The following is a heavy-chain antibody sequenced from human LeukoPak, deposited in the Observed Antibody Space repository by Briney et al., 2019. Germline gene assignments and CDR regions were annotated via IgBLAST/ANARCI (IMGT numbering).Heavy chain of an antibody. CDR1: GGSISSGGYY. V-gene: IGHV4-31*03. J-gene: IGHJ4*02. CDR2: IYYSGST. Sequence: SQTLSLSYTVSGGSISSGGYYWSWIRQHPGKGLEWIGYIYYSGSTYYNPSLKSRVTISVDTSKNQFSLKLSSVTAADTAVYYCAKGTGSRTFDYWGQGTLVTVSS. CDR3: AKGTGSRTFDY. D-gene: IGHD3-10*01.